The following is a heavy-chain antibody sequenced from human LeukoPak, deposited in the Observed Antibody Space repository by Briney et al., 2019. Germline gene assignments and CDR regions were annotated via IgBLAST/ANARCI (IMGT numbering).Heavy chain of an antibody. CDR2: MSYDGFVQ. CDR3: AKVMVTVVTTSKLDS. D-gene: IGHD4-23*01. V-gene: IGHV3-30*18. Sequence: GGSLRLSCAASGFTFSQYAMHWVRQAPGKGLEWVAVMSYDGFVQYYADSVTGRFTISRDNSKNTLYLQMNSLRPDDTAFYYCAKVMVTVVTTSKLDSWGQGTLVTVSS. J-gene: IGHJ4*02. CDR1: GFTFSQYA.